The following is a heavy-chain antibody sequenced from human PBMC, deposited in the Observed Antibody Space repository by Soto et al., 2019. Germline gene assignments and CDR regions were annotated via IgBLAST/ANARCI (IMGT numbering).Heavy chain of an antibody. J-gene: IGHJ4*02. Sequence: QVQLQESGPGLVKPSETLSLTCTVSGGSVSSGSYYWSWIRQPPGKGLERIGYIYYSGSTNYNPSLKSRVTISVDTSKNQCSLKLSSVTAADTAVYYCARDGRFGELYYWGQGTLVTVSS. CDR3: ARDGRFGELYY. CDR2: IYYSGST. V-gene: IGHV4-61*01. CDR1: GGSVSSGSYY. D-gene: IGHD3-10*01.